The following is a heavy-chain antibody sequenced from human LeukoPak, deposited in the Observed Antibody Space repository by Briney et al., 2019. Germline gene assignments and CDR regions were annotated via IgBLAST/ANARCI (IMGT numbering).Heavy chain of an antibody. CDR2: INTNTGNP. CDR1: GYTFTAYA. V-gene: IGHV7-4-1*02. CDR3: ARRYYYDSSGYYYFDY. Sequence: ASVKVSCKASGYTFTAYAMIWVRQAPGQGLEWMGWINTNTGNPTYAQGLTGRFVFSLDTSVSTAYLQISSLKAEDTAVYYCARRYYYDSSGYYYFDYWGQGTLVTVSS. D-gene: IGHD3-22*01. J-gene: IGHJ4*02.